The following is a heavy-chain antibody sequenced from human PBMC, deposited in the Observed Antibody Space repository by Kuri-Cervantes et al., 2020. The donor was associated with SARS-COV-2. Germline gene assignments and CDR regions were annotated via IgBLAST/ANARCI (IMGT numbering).Heavy chain of an antibody. CDR1: GGSISSNW. D-gene: IGHD5-18*01. CDR3: ARDWGYSYAEGAFDI. J-gene: IGHJ3*02. Sequence: SETLSLTCVVSGGSISSNWWTWVRHPPGKGLEWIGEIYHSGSTNYSPSLGGRATISLDKSKNQFSLNVYSVTAADTAVYYCARDWGYSYAEGAFDIWGQGTMVTVSS. V-gene: IGHV4-4*02. CDR2: IYHSGST.